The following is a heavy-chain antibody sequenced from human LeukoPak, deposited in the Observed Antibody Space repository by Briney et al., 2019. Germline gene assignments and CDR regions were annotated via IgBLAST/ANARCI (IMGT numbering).Heavy chain of an antibody. V-gene: IGHV3-23*01. CDR2: ISDSGGST. J-gene: IGHJ4*02. CDR3: AKRDVVIRVILVGFHKEAYYFES. D-gene: IGHD3/OR15-3a*01. CDR1: GITLNNYG. Sequence: PGGSLRLSCAVSGITLNNYGMTWVRQAPGKGLEWVAGISDSGGSTKYADSVKGRFTISRDNPKNTLYLQMNSLRAEDTAVYLCAKRDVVIRVILVGFHKEAYYFESWGQGALVTVSS.